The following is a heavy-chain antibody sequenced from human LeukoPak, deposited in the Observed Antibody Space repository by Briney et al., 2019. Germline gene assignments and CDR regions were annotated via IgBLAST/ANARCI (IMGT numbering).Heavy chain of an antibody. D-gene: IGHD3-22*01. CDR1: GGSFSDYY. V-gene: IGHV4-34*01. J-gene: IGHJ4*02. Sequence: PSETLSLTCAVYGGSFSDYYWSWIRQPPGKGLEWIGEINHSGSTNYNPSLKSRVTISVDTSKNQFSLKLSSVTAADTAVYYCARRGDYYDSSGIQGTYYFDYWGQGTLVTVSS. CDR2: INHSGST. CDR3: ARRGDYYDSSGIQGTYYFDY.